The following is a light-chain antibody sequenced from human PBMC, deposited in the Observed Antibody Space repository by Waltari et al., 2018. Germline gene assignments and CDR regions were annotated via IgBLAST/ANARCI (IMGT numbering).Light chain of an antibody. CDR2: YAS. V-gene: IGLV3-21*01. CDR3: QVWDSSGDHVI. CDR1: NIATKS. J-gene: IGLJ2*01. Sequence: SYVLTQPPSVSVAPGETARITCGGDNIATKSVHWYQQKPGPGPILVTYYASDRHSGFPERFSGSNSGNTPTLTISRVEAGDEADYYCQVWDSSGDHVIFGGGTKLTVL.